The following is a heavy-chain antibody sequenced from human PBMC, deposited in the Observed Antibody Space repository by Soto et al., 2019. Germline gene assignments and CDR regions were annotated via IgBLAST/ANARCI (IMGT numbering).Heavy chain of an antibody. V-gene: IGHV3-23*01. CDR2: ISGSGGST. CDR3: SKDSPPNYYGSVNYFDY. CDR1: GFTFSSYA. Sequence: GESLKISCAASGFTFSSYAMSWVSQAPGKGLEWVSAISGSGGSTYYADSVKGRFTISRDNSKNTLYLQMNSLRAEDTSVYYCSKDSPPNYYGSVNYFDYWGQGTLVTVSS. J-gene: IGHJ4*02. D-gene: IGHD3-10*01.